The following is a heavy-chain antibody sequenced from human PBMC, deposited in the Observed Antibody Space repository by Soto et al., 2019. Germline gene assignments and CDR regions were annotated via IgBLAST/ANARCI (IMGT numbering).Heavy chain of an antibody. V-gene: IGHV1-2*04. Sequence: GASVKVSCKASGYSFTDYHIHWVRQAPGQGLEWLGRINPKSGGTSTAQKFQGWVTMTTDTSISTASMELTRLTSDDAAIYYCARGDSTDCSNGVCSFFYNHDMDVWGQGTTVTVSS. J-gene: IGHJ6*02. CDR3: ARGDSTDCSNGVCSFFYNHDMDV. CDR2: INPKSGGT. D-gene: IGHD2-8*01. CDR1: GYSFTDYH.